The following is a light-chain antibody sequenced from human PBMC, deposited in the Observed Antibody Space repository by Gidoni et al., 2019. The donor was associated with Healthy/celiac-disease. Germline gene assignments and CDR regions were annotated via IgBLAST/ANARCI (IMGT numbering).Light chain of an antibody. Sequence: EIVLTQSPGTLSLSPGERATLSCRASQSVSSSYLAWYQQKPGQAPSLLIYGASRRATGIPDRFSGSGSGTDFTLTISRLEPEDFAVYYCQQYGSSPFTFGPGTKVDIK. CDR3: QQYGSSPFT. V-gene: IGKV3-20*01. CDR1: QSVSSSY. CDR2: GAS. J-gene: IGKJ3*01.